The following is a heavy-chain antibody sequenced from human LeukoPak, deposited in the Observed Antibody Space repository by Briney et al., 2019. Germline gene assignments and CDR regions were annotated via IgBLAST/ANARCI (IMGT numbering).Heavy chain of an antibody. D-gene: IGHD3-22*01. Sequence: PGGSLRLSCAASGFTFSSYAMSWVRQAPGKGLEWVSAISGSGGSTYYADSVKGRFTISRDNSKNTLYLQMNSLRAEDTAVYYCAKDPSYYDSSGYYYGIDDAFDIWGQGTMVTVSS. V-gene: IGHV3-23*01. J-gene: IGHJ3*02. CDR1: GFTFSSYA. CDR2: ISGSGGST. CDR3: AKDPSYYDSSGYYYGIDDAFDI.